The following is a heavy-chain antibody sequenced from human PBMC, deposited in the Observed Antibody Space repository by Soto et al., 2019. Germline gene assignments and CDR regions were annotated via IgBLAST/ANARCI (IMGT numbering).Heavy chain of an antibody. Sequence: PGGALRLSCAASGFTVSSHGMHWVRQAPGKGLDWVAAVSSTGSNQYYEDSVKGRVTMSRSDATDTRDLEMKSLRVEDTAIYYCARVSASTSGWYGSGWRTFHSWGQGTLAPVSP. D-gene: IGHD6-19*01. CDR2: VSSTGSNQ. CDR1: GFTVSSHG. J-gene: IGHJ5*01. CDR3: ARVSASTSGWYGSGWRTFHS. V-gene: IGHV3-30*03.